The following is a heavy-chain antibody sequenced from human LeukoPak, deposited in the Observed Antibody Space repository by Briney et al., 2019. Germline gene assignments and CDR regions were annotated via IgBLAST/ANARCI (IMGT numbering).Heavy chain of an antibody. Sequence: ASVKVSCKASGYTFTSYYMHWVRQAPGQGLEWMGIINPSGGSTSYAQKFQGRVTITADESTSTAYMELSSLRSEDTAVYYCARDPEPPLYCSSTSCHLMDVWGQGTTVTVSS. D-gene: IGHD2-2*01. CDR2: INPSGGST. V-gene: IGHV1-46*01. CDR3: ARDPEPPLYCSSTSCHLMDV. J-gene: IGHJ6*02. CDR1: GYTFTSYY.